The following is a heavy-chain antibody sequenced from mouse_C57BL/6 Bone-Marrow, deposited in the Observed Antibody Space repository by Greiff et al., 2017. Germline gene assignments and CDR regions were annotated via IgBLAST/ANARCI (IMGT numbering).Heavy chain of an antibody. CDR3: ARRMITTATKGYFDY. D-gene: IGHD1-2*01. CDR1: GYTFTSYW. J-gene: IGHJ2*01. V-gene: IGHV1-55*01. CDR2: IYPGSGST. Sequence: QVQLQQPGAELVKPGASVKMSCKASGYTFTSYWITWVKQRPGQGLEWIGDIYPGSGSTNYNEKFKSKATLTVDTSSSTAYMQLSSLTSEDSAVYYCARRMITTATKGYFDYWGQGTTLTVSS.